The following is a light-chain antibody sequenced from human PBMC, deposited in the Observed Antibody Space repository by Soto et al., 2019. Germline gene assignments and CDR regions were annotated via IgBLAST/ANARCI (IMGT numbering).Light chain of an antibody. Sequence: EIVLTQFPGTLSLSPGERATLSCRASQSVSSSYLAWYQQKPGQAPRLLIYGASSRATGIPDRFSGSGSGTDFTLTISRLEPEDFAVYYCQQYGSSPPMYTFGQGTKLEFK. CDR2: GAS. CDR3: QQYGSSPPMYT. CDR1: QSVSSSY. V-gene: IGKV3-20*01. J-gene: IGKJ2*01.